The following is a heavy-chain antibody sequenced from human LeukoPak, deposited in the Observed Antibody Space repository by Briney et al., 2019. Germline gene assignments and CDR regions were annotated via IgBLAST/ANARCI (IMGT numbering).Heavy chain of an antibody. Sequence: GGSLRLSCAASGFIFSNYWMNWVRQAPGKGLEWVADIKDDGSRKYYVDSVKGRFTISRDNAENSLYLQMDSLRVEDTAVYYCARDVGDPVRFDYWGQGTLVTVSS. CDR1: GFIFSNYW. CDR2: IKDDGSRK. CDR3: ARDVGDPVRFDY. J-gene: IGHJ4*02. V-gene: IGHV3-7*01. D-gene: IGHD2-21*02.